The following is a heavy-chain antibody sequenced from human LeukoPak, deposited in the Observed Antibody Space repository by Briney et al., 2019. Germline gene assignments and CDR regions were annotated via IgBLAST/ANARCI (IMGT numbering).Heavy chain of an antibody. V-gene: IGHV1-2*02. CDR3: ARARVPIAVAGLYYFDY. CDR1: GYTFTAYY. D-gene: IGHD6-19*01. CDR2: IRPDSGSS. J-gene: IGHJ4*02. Sequence: ASVKVSCKASGYTFTAYYIHWLRQAPGQGPEWMGWIRPDSGSSHYAQKFQGRVTMTRDTSSNSAYMDLTRLKSDDTAVYYCARARVPIAVAGLYYFDYWGQGALVTVSS.